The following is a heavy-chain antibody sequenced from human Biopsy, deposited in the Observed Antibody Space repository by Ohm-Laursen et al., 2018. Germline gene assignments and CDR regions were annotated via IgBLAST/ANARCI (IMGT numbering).Heavy chain of an antibody. J-gene: IGHJ5*02. V-gene: IGHV1-8*01. CDR1: GYTFTTYD. CDR3: ARADPPLFYYGSGSSNWFDP. D-gene: IGHD3-10*01. Sequence: SSVKVSCKASGYTFTTYDINWVRQATGQGLEWMGWMNPNTGNTGFAQKFQGRITMTRNTSISTAYMELRSLRSEDTAVYFCARADPPLFYYGSGSSNWFDPWGQGTLVTVSS. CDR2: MNPNTGNT.